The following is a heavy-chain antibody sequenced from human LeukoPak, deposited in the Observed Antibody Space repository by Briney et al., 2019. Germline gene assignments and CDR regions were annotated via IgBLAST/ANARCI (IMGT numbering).Heavy chain of an antibody. D-gene: IGHD1-26*01. CDR2: IYYSGST. CDR3: ARQKVGATNDY. CDR1: GGSISSSSYY. Sequence: SETLSLTCTVSGGSISSSSYYWGWIRQPPGKGLEWIGSIYYSGSTYYNPSLKSRVTISVDTSKNQFSLKLSSVTAADTAAYYCARQKVGATNDYWGQGTLVTVSS. J-gene: IGHJ4*02. V-gene: IGHV4-39*01.